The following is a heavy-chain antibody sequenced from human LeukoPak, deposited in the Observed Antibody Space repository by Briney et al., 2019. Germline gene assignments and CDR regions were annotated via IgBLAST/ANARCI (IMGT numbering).Heavy chain of an antibody. CDR3: ARGSIGGSSYLIDY. CDR2: INPSGDYT. Sequence: ASVKVSCKASGYTFTSYYMHWVRQAPGQGLEWMAIINPSGDYTAYAQKFQGRVTMTGDTSTTTVYMELSSLRSEDTAVYYCARGSIGGSSYLIDYWGQGTLVTVSS. J-gene: IGHJ4*02. V-gene: IGHV1-46*01. D-gene: IGHD3-22*01. CDR1: GYTFTSYY.